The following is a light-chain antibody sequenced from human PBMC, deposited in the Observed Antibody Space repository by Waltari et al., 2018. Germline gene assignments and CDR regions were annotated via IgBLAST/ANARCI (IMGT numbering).Light chain of an antibody. J-gene: IGKJ1*01. CDR3: QQYSSSSRT. Sequence: EIVLTQSPGTLSLSPGERATLSCRASQSVSGSYLAWYQQKPGQAPRLLICGASSRATGIPDRFSGSGSGTDFTLTISRLEPEDFVVYYCQQYSSSSRTFGQGTKVEIK. CDR1: QSVSGSY. CDR2: GAS. V-gene: IGKV3-20*01.